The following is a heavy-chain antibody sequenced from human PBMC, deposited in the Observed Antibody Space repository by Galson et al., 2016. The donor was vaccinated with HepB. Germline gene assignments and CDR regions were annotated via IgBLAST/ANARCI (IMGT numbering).Heavy chain of an antibody. CDR1: GYSFTTYW. CDR2: IDPSDSYT. D-gene: IGHD3-10*01. Sequence: QSGAEVKKPGESLRISCKGSGYSFTTYWISWVRQTPGKGLEWMGRIDPSDSYTNYSPSFEGHVTMSADKSLSTAYLQWTSLKASDTAMYYCARDPSGRGNAYYGMDVWGQGTTVTVSS. CDR3: ARDPSGRGNAYYGMDV. V-gene: IGHV5-10-1*01. J-gene: IGHJ6*02.